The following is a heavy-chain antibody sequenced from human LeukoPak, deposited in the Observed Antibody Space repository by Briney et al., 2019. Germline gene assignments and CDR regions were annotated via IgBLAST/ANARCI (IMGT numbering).Heavy chain of an antibody. CDR3: AREGYSYGQRYFDY. CDR2: ISSSSSYI. D-gene: IGHD5-18*01. V-gene: IGHV3-21*01. Sequence: GGSLRLSCAASGFTFSSYSMNWVRQAPGKGLEWVSSISSSSSYIYYADSVKGRFPISRDNAKNSLYLQMNSLRAEDTAVYYCAREGYSYGQRYFDYWGQGTLVTVSS. CDR1: GFTFSSYS. J-gene: IGHJ4*02.